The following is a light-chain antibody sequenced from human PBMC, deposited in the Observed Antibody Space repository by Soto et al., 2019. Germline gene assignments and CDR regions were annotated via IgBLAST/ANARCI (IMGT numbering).Light chain of an antibody. J-gene: IGKJ4*01. CDR1: QSVRSN. CDR2: GAS. CDR3: QQYINWPPLT. V-gene: IGKV3-15*01. Sequence: EFVLTQSPGTLSVSPGERATLSCRASQSVRSNLAWYQQKPGQGPRLLIFGASTRATNIPARFSGSGSGTEFTLTISSLQSEDFAVYYCQQYINWPPLTFGGGTKVEIK.